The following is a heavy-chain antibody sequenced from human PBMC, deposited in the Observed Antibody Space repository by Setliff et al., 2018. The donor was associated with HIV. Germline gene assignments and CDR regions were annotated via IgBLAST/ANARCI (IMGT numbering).Heavy chain of an antibody. Sequence: LSLTCTVSGGSVSSKSFYWGWIRQPPGKGLEWIGSIRYSGTTHYNPSLKSRVTISVDTSNNQFSLKLRFVTTADTAVYYCVRGDYRIIAAAGSGWFDPWGQGTLVTVSS. CDR1: GGSVSSKSFY. CDR2: IRYSGTT. CDR3: VRGDYRIIAAAGSGWFDP. V-gene: IGHV4-39*01. J-gene: IGHJ5*02. D-gene: IGHD6-13*01.